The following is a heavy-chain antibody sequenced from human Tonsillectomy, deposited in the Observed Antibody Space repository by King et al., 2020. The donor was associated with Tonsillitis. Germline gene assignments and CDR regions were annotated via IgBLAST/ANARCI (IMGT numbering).Heavy chain of an antibody. D-gene: IGHD6-19*01. V-gene: IGHV3-23*04. Sequence: VQLVESGGGLVQPGGSLRLSCAASGFTFSTYAMNWVRQAPGKGLEWVSTISGSGDNTYYADSVTGRFTISRDNSKNTLFLQTDSLRVDDTALYYCVNRGGSGWGAFDIWGQGKLVTVSS. J-gene: IGHJ3*02. CDR3: VNRGGSGWGAFDI. CDR2: ISGSGDNT. CDR1: GFTFSTYA.